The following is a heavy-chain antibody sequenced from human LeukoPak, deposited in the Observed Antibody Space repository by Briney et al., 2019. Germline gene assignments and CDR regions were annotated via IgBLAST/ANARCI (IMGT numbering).Heavy chain of an antibody. CDR3: ARWGSGYTRFDY. CDR1: GFSLIRYW. CDR2: ISSDGSNT. V-gene: IGHV3-74*01. D-gene: IGHD3-3*01. Sequence: GGSLRLSCVASGFSLIRYWMYWVRQAPGKGLVWVSRISSDGSNTTYGDSVKGRFTIARDNAKNTLFLQMSSLRAEDTALYYCARWGSGYTRFDYWGQGILVTVSS. J-gene: IGHJ4*02.